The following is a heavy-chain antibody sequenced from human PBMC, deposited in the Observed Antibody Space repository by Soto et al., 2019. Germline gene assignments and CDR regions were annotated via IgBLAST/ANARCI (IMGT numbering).Heavy chain of an antibody. V-gene: IGHV4-31*03. CDR3: ARGLSYDYDYMDV. J-gene: IGHJ6*03. CDR1: GGSISSGGYY. CDR2: IYYSGST. Sequence: QVQLQESGPGLVKPSQTLSLTCTVSGGSISSGGYYWSWIRQHPGQVLEWIGYIYYSGSTYYNPSRKSRVTISVDTSKNQFSLKLSSVTAADTAVYYCARGLSYDYDYMDVWGKGTTVTVSS.